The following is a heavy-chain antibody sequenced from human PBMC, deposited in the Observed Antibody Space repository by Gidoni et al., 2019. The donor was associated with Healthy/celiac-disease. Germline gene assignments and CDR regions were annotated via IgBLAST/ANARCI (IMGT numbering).Heavy chain of an antibody. Sequence: QVQLQESGPGLVKPSQTLSLTCTVSGGSISSGSSYWSGIRQPAGKGLEWIGRIYTSGSTNYNPSLKSRVTISVDTSKNQFSLKLSSVTAADTAVYYCARGADYYDSSGYYYGYASLDYWGQGTLVTVSS. V-gene: IGHV4-61*02. D-gene: IGHD3-22*01. CDR2: IYTSGST. J-gene: IGHJ4*02. CDR1: GGSISSGSSY. CDR3: ARGADYYDSSGYYYGYASLDY.